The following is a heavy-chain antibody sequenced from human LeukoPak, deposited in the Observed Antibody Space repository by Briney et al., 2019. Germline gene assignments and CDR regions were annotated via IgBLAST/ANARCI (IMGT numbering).Heavy chain of an antibody. CDR2: IYYSGST. Sequence: SSETLSLTCTVSGGSISSYYWSWIRQPPGKGLEWIGYIYYSGSTNYNPSLKSRVTISVDTSKNQFSLKLSSVTAADTAVYYCARGPPTLRQQLTLWYYFDYWAREPWSPSPQ. J-gene: IGHJ4*02. D-gene: IGHD6-13*01. CDR3: ARGPPTLRQQLTLWYYFDY. CDR1: GGSISSYY. V-gene: IGHV4-59*01.